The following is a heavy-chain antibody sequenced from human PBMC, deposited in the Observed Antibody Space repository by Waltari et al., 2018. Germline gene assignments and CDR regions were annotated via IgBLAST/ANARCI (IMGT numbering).Heavy chain of an antibody. CDR2: MTSDERTI. J-gene: IGHJ3*01. CDR1: GFNFRVYS. V-gene: IGHV3-48*01. Sequence: VQPGGSRRLSCAASGFNFRVYSMNWVRQAPGKGLEWVSYMTSDERTIYYADSVEGRFTISRDNAKGSVYLQLNSLRAEDTAVYYCARSGEGAFDVWGQGTMVTVSS. CDR3: ARSGEGAFDV. D-gene: IGHD5-12*01.